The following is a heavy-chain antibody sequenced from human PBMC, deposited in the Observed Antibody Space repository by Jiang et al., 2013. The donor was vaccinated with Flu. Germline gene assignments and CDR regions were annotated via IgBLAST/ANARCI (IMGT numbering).Heavy chain of an antibody. CDR1: GFTFSRFG. CDR3: VRTADLDLGLDY. V-gene: IGHV3-33*01. J-gene: IGHJ4*02. CDR2: IWFDGGTK. Sequence: QLVESGGGVVQPGTSLRLSCVASGFTFSRFGMHWVRQAPGQGLEWVAVIWFDGGTKYYSQSVRGRFTISRDNSKNTVYLEMSSLRAEDTALYYCVRTADLDLGLDYWGQGAL. D-gene: IGHD1-1*01.